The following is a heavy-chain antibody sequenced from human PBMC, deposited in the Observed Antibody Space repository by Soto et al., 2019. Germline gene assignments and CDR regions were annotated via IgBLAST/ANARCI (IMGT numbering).Heavy chain of an antibody. CDR3: AKEGGYNMYYFDY. CDR1: DYTFTDYG. D-gene: IGHD5-12*01. J-gene: IGHJ4*02. Sequence: ASVKVSCKTSDYTFTDYGISWVRQAPGQGLEWMGWISTFSGNTNYAQNFQDRVTMTTDTSTTTAYMELRSLRSDDTAVYYCAKEGGYNMYYFDYRGQGTLVTVSS. CDR2: ISTFSGNT. V-gene: IGHV1-18*01.